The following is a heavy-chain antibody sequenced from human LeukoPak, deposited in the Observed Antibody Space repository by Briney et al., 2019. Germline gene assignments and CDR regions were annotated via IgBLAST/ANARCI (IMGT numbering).Heavy chain of an antibody. D-gene: IGHD3-10*01. CDR1: GFTFSNYG. CDR3: ARDPMVRGTRYYFDY. V-gene: IGHV3-33*01. CDR2: IWYDGSNK. Sequence: GRSLRLSCAASGFTFSNYGMHWVRQAPGKGLEWVAVIWYDGSNKYYVDSVEGRFTISRDNSKNTLYLQMNSLRAEDTAVYYCARDPMVRGTRYYFDYWGQGTLVTVSS. J-gene: IGHJ4*02.